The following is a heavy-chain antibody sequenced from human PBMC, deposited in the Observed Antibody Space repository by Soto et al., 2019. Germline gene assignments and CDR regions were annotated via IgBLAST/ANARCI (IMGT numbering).Heavy chain of an antibody. D-gene: IGHD3-16*01. V-gene: IGHV4-59*08. J-gene: IGHJ4*02. CDR2: IYYSGST. CDR3: ARRWGTTIDY. Sequence: QVQLQESGPGLVKPSETLSLTCTVSGGSISSYYWSWIRQPPGKGLEWIGYIYYSGSTNYNPSLTVRVTISVDPSKNQFSLKLSSVTAADTAVYYCARRWGTTIDYWGQGTLVTVSS. CDR1: GGSISSYY.